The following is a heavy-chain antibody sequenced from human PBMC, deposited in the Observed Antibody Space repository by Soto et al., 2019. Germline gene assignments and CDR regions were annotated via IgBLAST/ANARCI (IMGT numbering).Heavy chain of an antibody. CDR3: AKSLLWFGGVGYFDY. J-gene: IGHJ4*02. Sequence: GSLRLSCAASGFTFSSYAMSWVRQAPGKGLEWVSAISGSGGSTYYADSVKGRFTISRDNSKNTLYLQMNSLRAEDTAVYYCAKSLLWFGGVGYFDYWGQGTLVTVSS. CDR1: GFTFSSYA. D-gene: IGHD3-10*01. V-gene: IGHV3-23*01. CDR2: ISGSGGST.